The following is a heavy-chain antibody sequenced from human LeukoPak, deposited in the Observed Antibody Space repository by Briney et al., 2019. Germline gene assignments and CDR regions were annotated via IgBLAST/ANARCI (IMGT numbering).Heavy chain of an antibody. D-gene: IGHD3-3*01. V-gene: IGHV4-59*01. CDR1: GGPIISYY. CDR2: THSSGNT. Sequence: PSETLSLTCTVSGGPIISYYWSWIRQPPGKGLEWIAYTHSSGNTGYNPSLKSRVTISLDTSKNHFSLKVTPMTAADTGVYYCARSLPGAIGAADFWGQGTLVTVSS. J-gene: IGHJ4*02. CDR3: ARSLPGAIGAADF.